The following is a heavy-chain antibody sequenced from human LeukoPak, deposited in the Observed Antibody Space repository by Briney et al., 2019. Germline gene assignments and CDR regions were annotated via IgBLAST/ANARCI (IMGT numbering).Heavy chain of an antibody. D-gene: IGHD3-10*01. J-gene: IGHJ5*02. CDR2: INAGNGDT. V-gene: IGHV1-3*01. CDR1: GYTFTSYA. CDR3: ARGAMVRGVIIVYNWFDP. Sequence: ASVKVSCKASGYTFTSYAMHWVRQAPGQRLEWMGWINAGNGDTKYSQKFQGRVTITWDTSASTAYMELSSLRSEDTAVYYCARGAMVRGVIIVYNWFDPWGQGTLVTVSS.